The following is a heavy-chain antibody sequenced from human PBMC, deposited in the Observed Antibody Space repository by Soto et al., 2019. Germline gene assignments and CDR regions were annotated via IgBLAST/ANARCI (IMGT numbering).Heavy chain of an antibody. CDR3: ARVYGEPTH. Sequence: QVQLMQSGTEVKKPGATVKVSCKASGYTFSSSDINWVRQATGQGLEWMGWMNPKSGNTGSAQKFQGRITMTRDTSVSTAYMELSSLRSDDTAVYYCARVYGEPTHWGQGTLVTVSS. CDR1: GYTFSSSD. D-gene: IGHD4-17*01. J-gene: IGHJ4*02. CDR2: MNPKSGNT. V-gene: IGHV1-8*01.